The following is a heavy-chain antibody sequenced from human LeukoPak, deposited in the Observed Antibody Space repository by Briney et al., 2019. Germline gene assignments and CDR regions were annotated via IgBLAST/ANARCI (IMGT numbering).Heavy chain of an antibody. Sequence: GGSLRLSCAASGFTFSSYNMNWVRQAPGKGLEWVSSISSSSSYIYYADSVKGRFTIARDNAKNSLYLQMNSLRAEDTAVYYCARVTGHGAFDIWGQGTMVTVSS. J-gene: IGHJ3*02. CDR1: GFTFSSYN. D-gene: IGHD1-20*01. V-gene: IGHV3-21*01. CDR2: ISSSSSYI. CDR3: ARVTGHGAFDI.